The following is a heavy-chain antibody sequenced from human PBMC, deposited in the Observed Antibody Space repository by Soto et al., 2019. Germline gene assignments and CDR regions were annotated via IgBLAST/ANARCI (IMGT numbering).Heavy chain of an antibody. V-gene: IGHV4-59*01. Sequence: SETLSLTCTVSGGAISFYNWNWIRQPPGKGLEWIGYSYSSGSTNYNPSLKSRVTISVDTPKNQFSLQLTYVTAADTAVYYCARGDSTTHGDSFDIWGQGTMVTVSS. D-gene: IGHD6-13*01. CDR1: GGAISFYN. CDR3: ARGDSTTHGDSFDI. J-gene: IGHJ3*02. CDR2: SYSSGST.